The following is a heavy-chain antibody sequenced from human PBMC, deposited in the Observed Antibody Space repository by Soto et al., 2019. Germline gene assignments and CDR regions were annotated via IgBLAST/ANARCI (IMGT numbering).Heavy chain of an antibody. CDR2: ISAHNGNT. D-gene: IGHD1-1*01. Sequence: QVHLVQSGAEVKKPGASVKVSCQGSGYAFTTYGITWVRQAPGQGLEWMGWISAHNGNTNYAQKLQGRVTVTSDTSTSSAYMELRSLGYDYTAVYYCARGRYGDYWGQGALVTVSS. CDR3: ARGRYGDY. V-gene: IGHV1-18*01. J-gene: IGHJ4*02. CDR1: GYAFTTYG.